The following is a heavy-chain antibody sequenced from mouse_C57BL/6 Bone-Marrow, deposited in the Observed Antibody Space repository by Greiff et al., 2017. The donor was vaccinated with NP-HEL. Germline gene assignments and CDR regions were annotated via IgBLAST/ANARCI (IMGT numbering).Heavy chain of an antibody. Sequence: VQLQQPGAELVKPGASVKLSCKASGYTFTSYWMQWVKQRPGQGLEWIGEIDPSDSYTNYNQKFKGKATLTVDTSSSTAYLQLSSLTSEDSAVYYCATTAQATWCAYGGQGTLVTVSA. CDR1: GYTFTSYW. CDR2: IDPSDSYT. D-gene: IGHD3-2*02. V-gene: IGHV1-50*01. CDR3: ATTAQATWCAY. J-gene: IGHJ3*01.